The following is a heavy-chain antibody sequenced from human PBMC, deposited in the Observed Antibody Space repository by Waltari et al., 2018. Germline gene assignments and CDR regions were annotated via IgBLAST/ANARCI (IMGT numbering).Heavy chain of an antibody. V-gene: IGHV1-2*02. CDR3: ARGITGTTGDYFDY. CDR2: INPNSGGT. CDR1: GYTFTGYS. J-gene: IGHJ4*02. Sequence: HVQVVQPGAEVKRPGASLKVSCKASGYTFTGYSMHWVRQAPGQGLEWMGWINPNSGGTNYAQKFQGRVTMTRDTSISTAYMELSRLRSDDTAVYYCARGITGTTGDYFDYWGQGTLVTVSS. D-gene: IGHD1-7*01.